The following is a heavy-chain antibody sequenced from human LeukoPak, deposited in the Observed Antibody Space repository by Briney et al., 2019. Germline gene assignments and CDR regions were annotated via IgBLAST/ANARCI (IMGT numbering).Heavy chain of an antibody. V-gene: IGHV1-69*04. CDR2: ITPFLGIA. J-gene: IGHJ4*02. D-gene: IGHD3-16*01. Sequence: SVKVSCKASGDTFSSYAINWVRQAPGQGPEWMGRITPFLGIANYPQKFQGRVTITADESTTTAYMELSSLRSEDTVVYYCAREACREMGVMWPRLGGQDCRYDHWGQGILVTVSS. CDR1: GDTFSSYA. CDR3: AREACREMGVMWPRLGGQDCRYDH.